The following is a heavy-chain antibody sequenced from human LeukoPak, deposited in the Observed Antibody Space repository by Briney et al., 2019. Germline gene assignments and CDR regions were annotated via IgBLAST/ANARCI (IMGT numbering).Heavy chain of an antibody. Sequence: PSETLSLTCAVYGGSFSGYYWSWIRQPPGKGLERIGEINHSGSTNYNPSLKSRVTISVDTSIHQFSLKLSSVTAADTAVYYCAGGQYRSNYYYYYYMDVWGNGTTVTVSS. D-gene: IGHD6-13*01. V-gene: IGHV4-34*01. CDR1: GGSFSGYY. CDR2: INHSGST. J-gene: IGHJ6*03. CDR3: AGGQYRSNYYYYYYMDV.